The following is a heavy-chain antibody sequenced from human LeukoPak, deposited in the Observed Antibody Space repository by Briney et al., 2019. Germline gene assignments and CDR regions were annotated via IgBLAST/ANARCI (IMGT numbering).Heavy chain of an antibody. J-gene: IGHJ6*02. D-gene: IGHD1-26*01. CDR1: GGSINSDY. Sequence: SETLSLTCTVSGGSINSDYWSWVRQPPGKGLEWIGYIYYSGSSTNYNPSLKSRVTISVDRSKNQFSLKLSSVTAADTAVYYCARQGHKLTLVDNYGMDVWGQGTTVTVSS. CDR3: ARQGHKLTLVDNYGMDV. CDR2: IYYSGSST. V-gene: IGHV4-59*08.